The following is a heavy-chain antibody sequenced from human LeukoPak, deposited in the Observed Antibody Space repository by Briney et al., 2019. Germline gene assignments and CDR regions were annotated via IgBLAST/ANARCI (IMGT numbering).Heavy chain of an antibody. CDR1: GYTLTDIA. V-gene: IGHV1-24*01. CDR2: IDPEDGET. J-gene: IGHJ3*02. CDR3: ATEGRTDAFDI. Sequence: ASVKVSCKVSGYTLTDIAMHWVRQAPGKGLEWMGRIDPEDGETMFAQKFQGRVTMTEDTSTDTAYIELTSLRSEDTAVYYCATEGRTDAFDIWGQGTRVTVSS.